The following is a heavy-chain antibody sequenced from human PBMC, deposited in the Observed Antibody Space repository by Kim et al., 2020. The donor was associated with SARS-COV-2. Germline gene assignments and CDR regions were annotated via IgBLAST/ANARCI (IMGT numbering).Heavy chain of an antibody. V-gene: IGHV3-73*01. J-gene: IGHJ4*02. CDR3: WLPVDY. CDR1: GFTFSDSA. Sequence: GGSLRLSCAASGFTFSDSAMHWVRQASGRGLEWVGRIRSKANSYATAYAASGKGRFTISRDDSKNAAYVQMNSVKTEDTAVYDCWLPVDYWGQGTLVTVSS. CDR2: IRSKANSYAT. D-gene: IGHD6-19*01.